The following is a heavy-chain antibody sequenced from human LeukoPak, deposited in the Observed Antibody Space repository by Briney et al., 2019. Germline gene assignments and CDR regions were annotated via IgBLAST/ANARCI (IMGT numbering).Heavy chain of an antibody. D-gene: IGHD5-12*01. Sequence: ASVKVSCKASGYTFTGYYMHWVRQAPGQGLEWMGWINPNSGGTNYAQKFQGRVTMTSNTTISTAYVELSRLSSHETAVYYCERAWGYAHYYFDYWGQGTLVTVSS. CDR2: INPNSGGT. J-gene: IGHJ4*02. V-gene: IGHV1-2*02. CDR3: ERAWGYAHYYFDY. CDR1: GYTFTGYY.